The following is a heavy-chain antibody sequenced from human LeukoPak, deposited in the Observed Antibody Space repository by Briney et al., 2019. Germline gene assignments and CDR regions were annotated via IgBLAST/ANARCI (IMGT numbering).Heavy chain of an antibody. V-gene: IGHV4-61*01. CDR2: IYYSGST. CDR1: GGSVSSGSYY. Sequence: SETLSLTCTVSGGSVSSGSYYWSWIRQPPGKGLEWIGYIYYSGSTNYNPSLKSRVTISVDTSKNQFSLKLSSVTAADTAVYYCARFPVAAHAPFDYWGQGTLVTVSS. CDR3: ARFPVAAHAPFDY. J-gene: IGHJ4*02. D-gene: IGHD6-19*01.